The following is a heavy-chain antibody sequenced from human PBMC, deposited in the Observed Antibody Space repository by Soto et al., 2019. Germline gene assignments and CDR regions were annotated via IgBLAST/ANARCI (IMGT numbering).Heavy chain of an antibody. CDR3: ARRKERSGPNYFDY. CDR1: GYTFTTYD. D-gene: IGHD6-25*01. J-gene: IGHJ4*02. Sequence: QVQLVQSGAEVKRPGASLKVSCQASGYTFTTYDINWVRQAPGQGLEWMGWMNPYTGKAGYAQKFQGRVTMTRDNSISTAYMELSSLRSEDTAVYYCARRKERSGPNYFDYWCLGTLVTFS. V-gene: IGHV1-8*01. CDR2: MNPYTGKA.